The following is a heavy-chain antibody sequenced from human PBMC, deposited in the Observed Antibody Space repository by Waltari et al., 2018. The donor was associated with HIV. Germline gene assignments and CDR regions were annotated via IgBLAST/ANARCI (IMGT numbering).Heavy chain of an antibody. CDR3: ARGSRSYGSNRNFYYGMDV. CDR1: EFTFSSYA. J-gene: IGHJ6*02. D-gene: IGHD3-10*01. Sequence: QVQLVESGGGVVQPGRSLRLSCTASEFTFSSYAFHWVRQVPGKGLEWVALVSYDGANKYYANSVKGRFTISRDNSKNTLFLQMNNLKSEDTAVYRCARGSRSYGSNRNFYYGMDVWGLGTTVTVSS. CDR2: VSYDGANK. V-gene: IGHV3-30-3*01.